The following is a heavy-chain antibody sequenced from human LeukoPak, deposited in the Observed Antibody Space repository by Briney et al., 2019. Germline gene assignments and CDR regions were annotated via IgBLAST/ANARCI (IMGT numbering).Heavy chain of an antibody. J-gene: IGHJ4*02. V-gene: IGHV3-33*01. CDR2: IWYDGSNK. CDR3: AREAAVVVTAIFDY. D-gene: IGHD2-21*02. CDR1: GFTFSSYG. Sequence: GGSLRLSCAASGFTFSSYGMHWVRQAPGKGLEWVAVIWYDGSNKYYADSVKGRFTISRDNSKNTLYLQMNSLRAEDTAVYYCAREAAVVVTAIFDYWGQGTLVTVSS.